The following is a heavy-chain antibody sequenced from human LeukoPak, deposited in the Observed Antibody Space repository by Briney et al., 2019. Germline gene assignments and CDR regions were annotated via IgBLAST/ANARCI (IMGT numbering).Heavy chain of an antibody. Sequence: GGSLRLSCAASGFTVSSNYMSWVRQAPGKGLEWVSIIYSGGTSYYADSVKGRFTISRDNSKNTLYLQMNRLRAEDTAVYYCARGSASRGGGSDFDYWGQGTLVTVSS. D-gene: IGHD2-15*01. CDR2: IYSGGTS. CDR3: ARGSASRGGGSDFDY. J-gene: IGHJ4*02. CDR1: GFTVSSNY. V-gene: IGHV3-53*01.